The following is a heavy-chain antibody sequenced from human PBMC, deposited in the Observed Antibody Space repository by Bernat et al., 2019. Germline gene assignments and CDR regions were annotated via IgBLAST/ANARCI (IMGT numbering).Heavy chain of an antibody. D-gene: IGHD5-12*01. CDR1: GGSISSGGYY. V-gene: IGHV4-31*03. Sequence: QVQLQESGPGLVKPSQTLSLTCTVSGGSISSGGYYWSWIRQHPGKGLEWIGYIYSSGSTYYNPSLKSRVTISVDTSKNQFSLKLSSVTAADTAVYYCARGRRDGYIGWGHYFDYWGQGTLVTVSS. J-gene: IGHJ4*02. CDR2: IYSSGST. CDR3: ARGRRDGYIGWGHYFDY.